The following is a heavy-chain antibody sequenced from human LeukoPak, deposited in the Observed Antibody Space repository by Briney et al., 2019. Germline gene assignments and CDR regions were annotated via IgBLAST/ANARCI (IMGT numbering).Heavy chain of an antibody. CDR1: GYTFTSYG. D-gene: IGHD2-2*02. Sequence: ASVKVSCKASGYTFTSYGISWVRQAPGQGLEWMGWISAYNGNTNYAHKLQGRVTMTTDTSTSTAYMELSSLRSEDTAVYYCARVAAEVVGVPGAIGFGWLRRDYYYMDVWGKGTTVTVSS. CDR3: ARVAAEVVGVPGAIGFGWLRRDYYYMDV. J-gene: IGHJ6*03. CDR2: ISAYNGNT. V-gene: IGHV1-18*01.